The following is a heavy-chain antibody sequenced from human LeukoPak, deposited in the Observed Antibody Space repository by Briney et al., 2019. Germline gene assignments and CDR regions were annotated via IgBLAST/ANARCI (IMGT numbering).Heavy chain of an antibody. D-gene: IGHD6-19*01. V-gene: IGHV3-9*01. CDR1: GFTFDDYA. Sequence: PGGSLRLSCAASGFTFDDYAMHWVRQAPGKGLEWVSGISWNSGSIGYADSVKGRFTISRDNAKNSLYLQMNSLRAEDTALYYCAKAHLLIAVAGTGFDYWGQGTLVTVSS. J-gene: IGHJ4*02. CDR2: ISWNSGSI. CDR3: AKAHLLIAVAGTGFDY.